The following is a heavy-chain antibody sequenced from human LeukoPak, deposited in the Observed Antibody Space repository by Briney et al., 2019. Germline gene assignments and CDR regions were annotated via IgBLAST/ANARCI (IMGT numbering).Heavy chain of an antibody. D-gene: IGHD4-17*01. CDR2: ISPNSGDT. CDR1: GYTFTGYY. V-gene: IGHV1-2*02. CDR3: VRGLTTVATWLYL. Sequence: ASVKVSRKASGYTFTGYYMHWVRQAPGQGLEWMGWISPNSGDTKYAQKFQGRVTMTRDTSISTAYMEVSRLRSDDTAVYYCVRGLTTVATWLYLWGRGTLVTVSS. J-gene: IGHJ2*01.